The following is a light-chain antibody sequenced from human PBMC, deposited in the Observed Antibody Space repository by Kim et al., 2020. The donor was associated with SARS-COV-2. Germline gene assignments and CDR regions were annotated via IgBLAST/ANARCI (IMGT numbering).Light chain of an antibody. CDR3: QQRSNWPLT. Sequence: LSPGERATLSCRASQSVSSHLAWYQQKPGQTPRLLMYDASNRASGIPARFSGSGSGTDFTLTISSLEPEDFAVYYCQQRSNWPLTFGGGTKVEIK. V-gene: IGKV3-11*01. CDR2: DAS. CDR1: QSVSSH. J-gene: IGKJ4*01.